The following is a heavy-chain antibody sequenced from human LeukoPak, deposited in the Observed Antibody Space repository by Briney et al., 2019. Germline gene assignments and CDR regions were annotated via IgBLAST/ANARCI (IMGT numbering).Heavy chain of an antibody. CDR2: IYSGGNT. CDR1: GFTVSSNS. CDR3: ARRAGEYSRPYDY. Sequence: PGGSLRLSCTVSGFTVSSNSMSWVRQAPGKGLEWVSFIYSGGNTHYSDSVKGRFTISRDNSKNTLYLQMNSLRADDTAVYYCARRAGEYSRPYDYWGQGTLVTVSS. V-gene: IGHV3-53*01. J-gene: IGHJ4*02. D-gene: IGHD4-17*01.